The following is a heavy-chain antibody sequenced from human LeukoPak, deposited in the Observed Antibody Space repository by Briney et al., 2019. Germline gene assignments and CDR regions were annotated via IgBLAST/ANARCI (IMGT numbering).Heavy chain of an antibody. D-gene: IGHD6-13*01. Sequence: SETLSLTCTVSGGSISSFYWTWIRQSPGKGLEWIGRIYTSGSTNYNPSLKSRVTISVDTSKNQFSLKLSSVTAADTAVYYCAREADGGYSSSWSPNLQDYYYYMDVWGKGTTVTVSS. CDR1: GGSISSFY. V-gene: IGHV4-4*08. CDR2: IYTSGST. CDR3: AREADGGYSSSWSPNLQDYYYYMDV. J-gene: IGHJ6*03.